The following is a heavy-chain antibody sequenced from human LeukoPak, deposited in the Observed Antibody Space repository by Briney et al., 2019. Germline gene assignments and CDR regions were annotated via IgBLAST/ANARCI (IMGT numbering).Heavy chain of an antibody. CDR2: IYYIVST. J-gene: IGHJ3*02. CDR1: GDSISSYY. V-gene: IGHV4-59*01. CDR3: ARDYAFDI. Sequence: PSETLSLTCTVSGDSISSYYWSWIRQPPGKGLEWIGYIYYIVSTNYNPSLKSRVTISVDTSKNQFSLKLSSVTAADTAVYYCARDYAFDIWGQGTMVTVSS.